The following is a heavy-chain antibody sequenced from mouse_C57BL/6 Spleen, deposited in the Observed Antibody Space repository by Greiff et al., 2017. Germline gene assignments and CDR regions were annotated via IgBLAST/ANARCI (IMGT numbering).Heavy chain of an antibody. Sequence: QVQLKESGPGLVQPSQCLSITCTVSGFSLTSYGVHWVRQSPGKGLEWLGVIWSGGSTDYNAAFISRLSISKDNSKSQVFFKMNSLQADDTAIDYCARSIYYDYGYAMDYWGQGTSVTVSS. CDR3: ARSIYYDYGYAMDY. V-gene: IGHV2-2*01. J-gene: IGHJ4*01. CDR2: IWSGGST. D-gene: IGHD2-4*01. CDR1: GFSLTSYG.